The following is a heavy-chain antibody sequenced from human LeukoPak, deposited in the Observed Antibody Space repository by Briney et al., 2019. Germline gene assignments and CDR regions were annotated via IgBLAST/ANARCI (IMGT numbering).Heavy chain of an antibody. D-gene: IGHD3-22*01. J-gene: IGHJ3*02. CDR1: GGSISSGGYY. V-gene: IGHV4-31*03. CDR3: ARDLGELRDYYDSSGYYSSNAFDI. Sequence: PSETLSLTCTVSGGSISSGGYYWSWIRQHPGKGLEWIGYIYYSGSTYYNPSLKSRVTISVDTSKNQFSLKLSSVTAADPAVYYCARDLGELRDYYDSSGYYSSNAFDIWGQGTMVTVSS. CDR2: IYYSGST.